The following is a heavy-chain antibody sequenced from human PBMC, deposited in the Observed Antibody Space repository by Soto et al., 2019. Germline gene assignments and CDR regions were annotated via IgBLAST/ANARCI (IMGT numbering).Heavy chain of an antibody. D-gene: IGHD3-22*01. CDR3: ARVLDYYDSSGYYPGWFDP. Sequence: PGGSLRLSCAASGFTFSDYYMSWMRQAPGKGLEWVSYISSSGSTIYYADSVKGRFTISRDNAKNSLYLQMNSLRAEDTAVYYCARVLDYYDSSGYYPGWFDPWGQGTLVTVSS. J-gene: IGHJ5*02. CDR2: ISSSGSTI. V-gene: IGHV3-11*01. CDR1: GFTFSDYY.